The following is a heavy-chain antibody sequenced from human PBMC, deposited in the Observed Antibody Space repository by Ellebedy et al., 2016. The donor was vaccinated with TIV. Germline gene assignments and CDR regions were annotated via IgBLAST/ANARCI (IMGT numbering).Heavy chain of an antibody. V-gene: IGHV4-34*01. CDR2: INHSGIT. J-gene: IGHJ4*02. Sequence: SETLSLTXAVYGGSFSGYYWTWIRQSPGKGLEWIGEINHSGITTYNPSLKSRVTISVDTSKNQFSLRLSSVTAADTAVYYCARTMGTGDILTTVTLPYFDYWGQGTLVTVSS. D-gene: IGHD5-12*01. CDR3: ARTMGTGDILTTVTLPYFDY. CDR1: GGSFSGYY.